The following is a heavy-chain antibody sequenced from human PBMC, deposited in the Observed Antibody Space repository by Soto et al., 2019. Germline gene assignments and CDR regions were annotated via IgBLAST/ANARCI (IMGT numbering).Heavy chain of an antibody. CDR3: AKVRGSYSGAFDI. D-gene: IGHD1-26*01. Sequence: EVQLLESGGGLVQPGGSLSLSCADSGFTFSDYAMNWVRQAPGKGLEWVSAISGSGGSTYYADSVKGRFTISSDNSKNTLYLQMNSLRAEDTAVYYCAKVRGSYSGAFDIWGQGTMVTVSS. V-gene: IGHV3-23*01. J-gene: IGHJ3*02. CDR1: GFTFSDYA. CDR2: ISGSGGST.